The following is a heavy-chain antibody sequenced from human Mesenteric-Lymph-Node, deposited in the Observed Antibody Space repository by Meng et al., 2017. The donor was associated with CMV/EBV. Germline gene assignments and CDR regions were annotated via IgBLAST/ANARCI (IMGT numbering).Heavy chain of an antibody. CDR3: AHRRPGYLSGWDQGVFDY. CDR2: IYSDDDK. CDR1: GVA. J-gene: IGHJ4*02. V-gene: IGHV2-5*02. Sequence: GVAVARIRQTPGKPLEWLALIYSDDDKRYLPSLRDRLTITKDTSKNLVVLTMTKMESVDTATYFCAHRRPGYLSGWDQGVFDYWGQGALVTVSS. D-gene: IGHD6-19*01.